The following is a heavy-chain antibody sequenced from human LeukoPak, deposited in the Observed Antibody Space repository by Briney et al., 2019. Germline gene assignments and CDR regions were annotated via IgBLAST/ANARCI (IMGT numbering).Heavy chain of an antibody. J-gene: IGHJ4*02. D-gene: IGHD3-22*01. Sequence: PSETLSLTCAVYGGSFSGYCWSWIRQPPGKGLEWIGEINHSGSTNYNPSLKSRVTISVDTSKNQFSLKLSSVTAADTAVYYCARFVYYDSSGYNYFDYWGQETLVTVSS. V-gene: IGHV4-34*01. CDR1: GGSFSGYC. CDR2: INHSGST. CDR3: ARFVYYDSSGYNYFDY.